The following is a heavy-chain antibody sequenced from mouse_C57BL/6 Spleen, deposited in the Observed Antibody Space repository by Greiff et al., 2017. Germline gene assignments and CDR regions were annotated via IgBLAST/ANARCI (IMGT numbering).Heavy chain of an antibody. CDR1: GFTFSSYA. Sequence: EVKLMESGGGLVKPGGSLKLSCAASGFTFSSYAMSWVRQTPEKRLEWVATISDGGSYTYYPDNVKGRFTISRDNAKNNLYLQMSHLKSEDTAMYYCARQIRLPTPYYAMDYWGQGTSVTVSS. CDR2: ISDGGSYT. D-gene: IGHD3-2*02. V-gene: IGHV5-4*03. J-gene: IGHJ4*01. CDR3: ARQIRLPTPYYAMDY.